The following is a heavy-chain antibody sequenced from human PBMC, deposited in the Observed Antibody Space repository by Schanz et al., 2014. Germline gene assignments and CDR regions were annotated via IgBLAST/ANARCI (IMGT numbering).Heavy chain of an antibody. D-gene: IGHD4-17*01. Sequence: QVQLVESGGGVVQPGRSLRLSCAASGFTFRSYGMHWVRQAPGKGLEWVPVIRNDGNNKFYADSVKGRFIISRDNSKNTLYLQMNSLRAEDTALYYCAKVMHKDYGGKPQAFDIWGQGTMVTVSS. V-gene: IGHV3-33*06. CDR3: AKVMHKDYGGKPQAFDI. CDR1: GFTFRSYG. J-gene: IGHJ3*02. CDR2: IRNDGNNK.